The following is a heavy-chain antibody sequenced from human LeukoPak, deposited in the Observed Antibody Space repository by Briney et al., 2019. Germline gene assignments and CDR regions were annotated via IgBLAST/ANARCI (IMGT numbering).Heavy chain of an antibody. CDR2: INHSGST. CDR3: ARGLLWFGELVDF. V-gene: IGHV4-34*01. J-gene: IGHJ4*02. Sequence: PAETLSLTCAVYGVSFSSYYWSWIRQPPGKGLEWIGEINHSGSTNYNPSLKSRVTISVDTSKNQFSLKLSSVTAADAAVYYFARGLLWFGELVDFWGQGTLVTVSS. CDR1: GVSFSSYY. D-gene: IGHD3-10*01.